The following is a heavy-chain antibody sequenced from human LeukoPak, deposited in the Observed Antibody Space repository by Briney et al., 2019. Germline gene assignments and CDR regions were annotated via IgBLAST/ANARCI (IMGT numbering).Heavy chain of an antibody. J-gene: IGHJ4*02. D-gene: IGHD3-22*01. Sequence: PSETLSLTCTVSGGSISSSSYYWGWIRQPPGKGLEWIGSIYYSGSTYYNPSLKSRVTISVDTSKNQFSLKLSSVTAADTAVYYCARGGALYYDSSGYPHYWGQGTLVTVSS. V-gene: IGHV4-39*07. CDR1: GGSISSSSYY. CDR2: IYYSGST. CDR3: ARGGALYYDSSGYPHY.